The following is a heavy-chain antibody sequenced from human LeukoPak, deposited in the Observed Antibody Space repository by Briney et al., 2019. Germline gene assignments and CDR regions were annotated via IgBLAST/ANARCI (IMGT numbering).Heavy chain of an antibody. CDR2: IKSDGSST. CDR3: ATTGTDYYFDY. J-gene: IGHJ4*02. CDR1: GFTFSSYW. V-gene: IGHV3-74*01. Sequence: GGSLRLSCAASGFTFSSYWMHWVRQAPGKGLVWVSHIKSDGSSTNYADSVKGRFTISRDNAKNTLYLQMDSLRAADTAVYYCATTGTDYYFDYWGQGTLVTVSS. D-gene: IGHD3/OR15-3a*01.